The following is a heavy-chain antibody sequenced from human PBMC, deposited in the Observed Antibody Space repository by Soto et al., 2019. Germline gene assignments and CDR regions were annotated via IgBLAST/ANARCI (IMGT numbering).Heavy chain of an antibody. CDR1: GGSISSGGYY. CDR3: GRGPGS. J-gene: IGHJ5*02. V-gene: IGHV4-31*03. Sequence: QVQLQESGPGLVKPSQTLSLTCTVSGGSISSGGYYWSWIRQHPGKGLEWIGYIYYSGSTYYTPSXXSXXTVSVDTYKNQFSLKLSAVTAADTAVYDCGRGPGSWGQGTLVTVSS. CDR2: IYYSGST.